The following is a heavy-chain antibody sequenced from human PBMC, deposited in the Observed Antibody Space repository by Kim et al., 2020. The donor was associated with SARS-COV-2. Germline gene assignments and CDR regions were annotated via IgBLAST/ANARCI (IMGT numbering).Heavy chain of an antibody. J-gene: IGHJ4*01. CDR1: GFTFSASA. CDR3: SRHSGKHGDRGFDN. D-gene: IGHD4-17*01. CDR2: IRSKPNNYAT. V-gene: IGHV3-73*01. Sequence: GSLRLSCAASGFTFSASAMHWVRQASGKGLEWVGRIRSKPNNYATSYAASVTGRLTISRDDSTNTVYLQMDSLKTDDTAVYFCSRHSGKHGDRGFDNWG.